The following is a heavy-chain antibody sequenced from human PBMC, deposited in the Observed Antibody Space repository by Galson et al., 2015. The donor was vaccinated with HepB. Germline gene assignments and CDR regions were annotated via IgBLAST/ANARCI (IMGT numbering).Heavy chain of an antibody. Sequence: SLRLSCAASGSTFSSYWMSWVRQAPGKGLEWVANIKQDGSEKYYVDSVKGRFTISRDNAKNSLYLQMNSLRAEDTAVYYCARDSSSWYPSGDNWFDPWGQGTLVTVSS. J-gene: IGHJ5*02. CDR1: GSTFSSYW. D-gene: IGHD6-13*01. CDR3: ARDSSSWYPSGDNWFDP. V-gene: IGHV3-7*03. CDR2: IKQDGSEK.